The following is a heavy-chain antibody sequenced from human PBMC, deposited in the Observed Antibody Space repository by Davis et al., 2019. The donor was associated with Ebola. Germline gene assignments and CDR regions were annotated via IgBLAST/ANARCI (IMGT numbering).Heavy chain of an antibody. CDR3: ASREVGQHNLF. D-gene: IGHD2-21*01. J-gene: IGHJ1*01. Sequence: GGSLRLSCAASGFTFSSYWMSWVRQAPGKGLEWVANIKQDGSEKYYVDSVKGRFTISRDNSKNTIYLQMSSLRADDTGMYYCASREVGQHNLFWGQGTLVTVSS. CDR2: IKQDGSEK. CDR1: GFTFSSYW. V-gene: IGHV3-7*03.